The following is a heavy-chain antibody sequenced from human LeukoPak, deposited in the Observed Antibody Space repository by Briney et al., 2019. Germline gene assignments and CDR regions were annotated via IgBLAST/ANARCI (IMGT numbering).Heavy chain of an antibody. CDR2: ISYDGSNK. CDR1: GFTFSSYG. Sequence: GRSLRLSCAASGFTFSSYGMHWVRQAPGKGLEWVAVISYDGSNKYYADSVKGRFTISRDNSKNTLYLQMNSLRAGDTAVYYCARDRALYAPSRAFDIWGQGTMVTVSS. J-gene: IGHJ3*02. V-gene: IGHV3-30*03. D-gene: IGHD2-2*01. CDR3: ARDRALYAPSRAFDI.